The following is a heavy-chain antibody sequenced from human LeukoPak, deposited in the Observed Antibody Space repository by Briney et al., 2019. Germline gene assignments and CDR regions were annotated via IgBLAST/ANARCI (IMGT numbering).Heavy chain of an antibody. V-gene: IGHV4-34*01. CDR3: ARGGRRGPLYNY. J-gene: IGHJ4*02. CDR2: IHQSGDT. D-gene: IGHD3-16*01. Sequence: SETLSLTCAFYGGPFSDYYWSWFRQPPGKELEWIGEIHQSGDTYYNPTLKSRVTISIDTSKMQYSLNLTSVTAADTAMYFCARGGRRGPLYNYWGQGTLVIVSS. CDR1: GGPFSDYY.